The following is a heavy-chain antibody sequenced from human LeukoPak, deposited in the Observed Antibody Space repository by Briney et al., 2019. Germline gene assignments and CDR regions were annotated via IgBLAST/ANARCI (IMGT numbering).Heavy chain of an antibody. CDR1: GYTFTSYY. CDR3: ALSSSYSSSSHVFDY. D-gene: IGHD6-6*01. V-gene: IGHV1-46*01. CDR2: INPSGGST. J-gene: IGHJ4*02. Sequence: ASVKVSCKASGYTFTSYYMHWVRQALGQGLEWMGIINPSGGSTSYAQKFQGRVTMTRDTSTSTVYMELSSLRSEDTAVYYCALSSSYSSSSHVFDYWGQGTLVTVSS.